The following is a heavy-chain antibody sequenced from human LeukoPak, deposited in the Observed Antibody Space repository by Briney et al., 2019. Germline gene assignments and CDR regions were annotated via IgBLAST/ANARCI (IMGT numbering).Heavy chain of an antibody. V-gene: IGHV1-18*01. CDR2: ISAYNGNT. Sequence: ASVKVSCKASGYTFTSYGISWVRQAPGQGLEWMGWISAYNGNTNYAQKLQGRVTMTTDTSTSTAYMELRSLRSDDTAVYYCASGPLGEMATPGWFDPRGQGTLVTVSS. J-gene: IGHJ5*02. D-gene: IGHD5-24*01. CDR1: GYTFTSYG. CDR3: ASGPLGEMATPGWFDP.